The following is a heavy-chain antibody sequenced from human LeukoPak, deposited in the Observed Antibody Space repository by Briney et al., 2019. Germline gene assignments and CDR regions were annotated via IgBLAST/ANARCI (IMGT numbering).Heavy chain of an antibody. CDR3: ARQTGSGLFTLP. Sequence: SETLSLTCTVSGGSISSGSYYWSWIRQPAGKGLEWIGRIYTSGSTNYNPSLKSRVTISVDTSKNQFSLKLTSVTAADAAVYYCARQTGSGLFTLPGGQGTLVTVSS. CDR2: IYTSGST. CDR1: GGSISSGSYY. J-gene: IGHJ4*02. D-gene: IGHD3-10*01. V-gene: IGHV4-61*02.